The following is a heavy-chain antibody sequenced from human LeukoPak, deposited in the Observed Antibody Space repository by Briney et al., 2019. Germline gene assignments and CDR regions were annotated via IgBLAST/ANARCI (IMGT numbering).Heavy chain of an antibody. CDR3: ARQGSNSSGWYPVDD. D-gene: IGHD6-19*01. J-gene: IGHJ4*02. CDR2: MNPNSGGT. V-gene: IGHV1-2*02. CDR1: GYTFTAYY. Sequence: ASVKVSCKASGYTFTAYYIHWLRQAPGLGLEWMGWMNPNSGGTKYAQTFQGRVTLTRDTSISTAYLELSSLTSDDTAVYFCARQGSNSSGWYPVDDWGQGTLVTVSS.